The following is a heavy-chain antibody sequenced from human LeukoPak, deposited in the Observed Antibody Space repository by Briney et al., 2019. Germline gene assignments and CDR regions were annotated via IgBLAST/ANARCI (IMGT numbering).Heavy chain of an antibody. V-gene: IGHV4-4*07. Sequence: SETLSLTCTVSGGSISSYYWNWIRQPAGKGLEWIGRIYSIGSTNYNPSLKSRVTMSVDTSKNQFSLKLSSVTAADTAVYYCARDANGYDFYDYWGQGTLVTVSS. D-gene: IGHD5-12*01. CDR2: IYSIGST. J-gene: IGHJ4*02. CDR1: GGSISSYY. CDR3: ARDANGYDFYDY.